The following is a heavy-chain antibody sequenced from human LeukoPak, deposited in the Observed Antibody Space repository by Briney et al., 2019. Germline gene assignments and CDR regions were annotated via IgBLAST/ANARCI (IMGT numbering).Heavy chain of an antibody. D-gene: IGHD5-18*01. V-gene: IGHV4-39*07. J-gene: IGHJ4*01. Sequence: SETLSLTCTVSGGSISSSNYFWRWIRQPPGKGLEWIGSICYCGSIYYNPSVKIRVTISVYTSNDQFSLELSSVTAADTAVYCCAREGLGYSYATGRDWGHGTLVTASS. CDR1: GGSISSSNYF. CDR3: AREGLGYSYATGRD. CDR2: ICYCGSI.